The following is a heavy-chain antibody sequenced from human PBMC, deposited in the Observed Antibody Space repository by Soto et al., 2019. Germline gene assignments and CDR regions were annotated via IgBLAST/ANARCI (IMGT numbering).Heavy chain of an antibody. CDR3: AREVHVDTAMASSLDYYYYGMDV. J-gene: IGHJ6*02. CDR1: GFTFSSYA. CDR2: ISGSGGST. D-gene: IGHD5-18*01. Sequence: PGGSLRLSCAASGFTFSSYAMSWVRQAPGKGLEWVSAISGSGGSTYYADSVKGRFTISRDNSKNTLYLQMNSLRAEDTAVYYCAREVHVDTAMASSLDYYYYGMDVWGQGTTVTVSS. V-gene: IGHV3-23*01.